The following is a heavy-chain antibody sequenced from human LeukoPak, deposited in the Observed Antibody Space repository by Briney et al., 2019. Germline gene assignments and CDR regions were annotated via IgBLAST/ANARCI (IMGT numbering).Heavy chain of an antibody. Sequence: GGSLRLSCAASGFIFSNYWMSWVRQAPGKGLEWVANIKQDGSEKYYVDSVKGRFTISRDNAKNSLYLQMNSLRAEDTAVYYCARDSHYYDSSGYSDYWGQGTLVTVSS. V-gene: IGHV3-7*01. CDR2: IKQDGSEK. CDR1: GFIFSNYW. J-gene: IGHJ4*02. D-gene: IGHD3-22*01. CDR3: ARDSHYYDSSGYSDY.